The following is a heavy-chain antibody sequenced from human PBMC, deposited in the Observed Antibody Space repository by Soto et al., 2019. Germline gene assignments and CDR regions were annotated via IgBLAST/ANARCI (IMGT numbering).Heavy chain of an antibody. J-gene: IGHJ6*02. CDR1: GYTFTSYD. Sequence: ASVKVSCKASGYTFTSYDINWVRQATGQGLEWMGWMNPNSANTGYAQKFQGRVTMTRNTSISTAYMELSSLRSEDTAVYYCARGEWFRRGYGLDVWGRGTTVTVSS. D-gene: IGHD3-3*01. V-gene: IGHV1-8*01. CDR2: MNPNSANT. CDR3: ARGEWFRRGYGLDV.